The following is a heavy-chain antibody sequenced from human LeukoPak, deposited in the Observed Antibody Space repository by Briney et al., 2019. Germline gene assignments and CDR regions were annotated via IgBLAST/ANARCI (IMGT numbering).Heavy chain of an antibody. Sequence: GESLKISCKASGYSFSSYLIGWVRQVPGKGLEWMGIVYPRDSDARYSPSFQGQVTISADKSISTAYLQWSSLKASDTAVYYCARPGERSRRDWNLDQWGQGTLVTVSS. J-gene: IGHJ4*02. CDR2: VYPRDSDA. CDR1: GYSFSSYL. V-gene: IGHV5-51*01. D-gene: IGHD1-1*01. CDR3: ARPGERSRRDWNLDQ.